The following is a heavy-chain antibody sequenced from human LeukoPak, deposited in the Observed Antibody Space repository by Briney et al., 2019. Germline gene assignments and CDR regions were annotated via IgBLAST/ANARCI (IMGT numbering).Heavy chain of an antibody. D-gene: IGHD5-24*01. CDR3: ATALGEMATIRATLGGDAFDI. Sequence: ASVKVSCKASGYTFINYAINWGRQAPGQRPEWVGWINAGNGNTKYSQKFQGRVTITADESTSTAYMELSSLRSEDTAVYYCATALGEMATIRATLGGDAFDIWGQGTMVTVSS. CDR2: INAGNGNT. CDR1: GYTFINYA. V-gene: IGHV1-3*01. J-gene: IGHJ3*02.